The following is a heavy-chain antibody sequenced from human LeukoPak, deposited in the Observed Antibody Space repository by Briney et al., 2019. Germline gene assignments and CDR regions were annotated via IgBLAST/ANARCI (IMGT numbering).Heavy chain of an antibody. CDR3: ARGADSSGYYSVFYFDY. CDR1: GGSISSYY. J-gene: IGHJ4*02. V-gene: IGHV4-59*01. D-gene: IGHD3-22*01. Sequence: SETLSLTCTVSGGSISSYYWNWLRQPPGKGLEWIGYIYYSGSTNYNPSLKSRVTISVDTSKNQFSLKLSSVTAADTAVYYCARGADSSGYYSVFYFDYWGQGTLVTVSS. CDR2: IYYSGST.